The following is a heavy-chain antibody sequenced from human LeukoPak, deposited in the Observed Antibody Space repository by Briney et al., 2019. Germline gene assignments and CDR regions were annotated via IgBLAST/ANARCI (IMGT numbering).Heavy chain of an antibody. CDR3: ARAPGYYDLRYYYYMDV. V-gene: IGHV4-4*07. D-gene: IGHD3-3*01. J-gene: IGHJ6*03. CDR2: IYTSGST. CDR1: GGSISSYY. Sequence: SETLSLTCTVSGGSISSYYWSWIRQPAGKGLEWIGRIYTSGSTNYNPSLKSRVTMSVDTSKNQFSLKLSSVTAADTAVYYCARAPGYYDLRYYYYMDVWGKGTTVTVSS.